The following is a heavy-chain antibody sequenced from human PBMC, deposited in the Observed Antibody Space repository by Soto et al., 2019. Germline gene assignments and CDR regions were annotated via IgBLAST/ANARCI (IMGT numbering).Heavy chain of an antibody. CDR1: GFTFSNYA. Sequence: EEPLLESGGGLVQPGGSLRLSCAASGFTFSNYAMNWVRQAPGKGLEWVSVISGSGGSTYYADSVKGRFTISRDNSKNTLDLQMNSLRAEDTAVYYCAKGSPVGSYYGSSGFDYWGQGTLVTVSS. V-gene: IGHV3-23*01. J-gene: IGHJ4*02. CDR2: ISGSGGST. D-gene: IGHD3-22*01. CDR3: AKGSPVGSYYGSSGFDY.